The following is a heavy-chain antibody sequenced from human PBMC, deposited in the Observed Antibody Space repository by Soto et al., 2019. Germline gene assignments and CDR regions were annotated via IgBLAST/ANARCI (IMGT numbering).Heavy chain of an antibody. CDR1: GYTFTSYD. D-gene: IGHD3-3*01. J-gene: IGHJ6*02. V-gene: IGHV1-8*01. CDR3: ARDAYYDFWSTGRGPPGMDV. CDR2: MNPNSGNT. Sequence: GASVKVSCTASGYTFTSYDINWVRQATGQGLEWMGWMNPNSGNTGYAQKFQGRVTMTRNTSISTAYMELSSLRSEDTAVYYCARDAYYDFWSTGRGPPGMDVWGQGTTVTVSS.